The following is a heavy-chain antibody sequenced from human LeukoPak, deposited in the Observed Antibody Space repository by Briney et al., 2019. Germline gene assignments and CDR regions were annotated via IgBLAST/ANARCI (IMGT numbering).Heavy chain of an antibody. CDR3: ARAMYSSGSVMDY. Sequence: GGSLRLSCAASGFTFSDYYMTWIRQAPGKGLEWVSFISTSGNVNYYADSVQGRFTISRDNAKNSLYLQMNSLRAEDTAVYYCARAMYSSGSVMDYWGQGTLVTVSS. V-gene: IGHV3-11*04. D-gene: IGHD6-19*01. CDR2: ISTSGNVN. J-gene: IGHJ4*02. CDR1: GFTFSDYY.